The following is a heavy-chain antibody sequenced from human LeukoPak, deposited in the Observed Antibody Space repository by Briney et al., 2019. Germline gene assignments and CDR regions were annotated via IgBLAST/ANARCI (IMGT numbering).Heavy chain of an antibody. CDR2: INPNSGGT. CDR3: ARDRPAARNWFDP. CDR1: GYTFTGYY. Sequence: ASVKVSCKASGYTFTGYYMRWVRQAPGQGLEWMGWINPNSGGTNYAQKFQGRVTMTRDTSISTAYMELSRLRSDDTAVYYCARDRPAARNWFDPWGQGTLVTVSS. J-gene: IGHJ5*02. V-gene: IGHV1-2*02. D-gene: IGHD6-6*01.